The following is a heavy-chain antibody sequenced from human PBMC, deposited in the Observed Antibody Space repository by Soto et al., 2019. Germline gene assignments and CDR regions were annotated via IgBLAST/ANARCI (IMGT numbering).Heavy chain of an antibody. CDR1: GYSFTSYW. J-gene: IGHJ4*02. Sequence: GESLKISCKGSGYSFTSYWIGWVRQMPGKGLEWMGIIYPGDSDTRYSPSFQGQVTISADKSISTAYLQMNSLRDEDTAIYYCVRDRTTLTLFDYWGQGAQVTVSS. V-gene: IGHV5-51*01. CDR2: IYPGDSDT. CDR3: VRDRTTLTLFDY. D-gene: IGHD4-17*01.